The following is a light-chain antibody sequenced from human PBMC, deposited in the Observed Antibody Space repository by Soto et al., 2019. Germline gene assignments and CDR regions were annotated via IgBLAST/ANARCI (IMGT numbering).Light chain of an antibody. J-gene: IGLJ1*01. CDR1: SSDVGGYNY. CDR2: EVS. CDR3: SSYTSSSTPYV. V-gene: IGLV2-14*01. Sequence: ALTQPASVSGSPGQSITISCTGTSSDVGGYNYVSWYQQHPGKAPKLMIYEVSNRPSGVSNRFSGSKSGNTASLTISGLQAEDEADYYCSSYTSSSTPYVFGTGTKVTVL.